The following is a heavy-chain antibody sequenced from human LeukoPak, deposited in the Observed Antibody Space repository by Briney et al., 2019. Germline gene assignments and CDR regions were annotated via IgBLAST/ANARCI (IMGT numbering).Heavy chain of an antibody. CDR1: GDSISSGGYY. CDR2: ISYSGNT. Sequence: SETLSLTCTVSGDSISSGGYYWRWIRQHPGKGLEWIGYISYSGNTYYNPSLKSRAAISADTPKNQFSLKLSSTTAADTAVYYCARAPVATPSEFDYWGQGTLVTVSS. CDR3: ARAPVATPSEFDY. D-gene: IGHD5-12*01. J-gene: IGHJ4*02. V-gene: IGHV4-31*03.